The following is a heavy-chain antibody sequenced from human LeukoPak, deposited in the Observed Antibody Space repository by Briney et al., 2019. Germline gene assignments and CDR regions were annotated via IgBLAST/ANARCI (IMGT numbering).Heavy chain of an antibody. CDR2: ISSSGSTI. J-gene: IGHJ3*02. CDR3: ARDSGSSYGYSFDI. Sequence: GGSLRLSCAASGFTFSDYYMSWLRQAPGKGLEWVSYISSSGSTIYYGDSVKGRFTISRDNAKNSLFLQMNSLRAEDTAVYYCARDSGSSYGYSFDIWGQGTMVTVSS. D-gene: IGHD3-10*01. V-gene: IGHV3-11*01. CDR1: GFTFSDYY.